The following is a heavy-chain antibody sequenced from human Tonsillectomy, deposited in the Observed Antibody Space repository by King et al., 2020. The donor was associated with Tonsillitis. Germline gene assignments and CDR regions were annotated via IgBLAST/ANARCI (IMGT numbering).Heavy chain of an antibody. CDR1: GFTFSSYW. Sequence: EVQLVESGGGLVQPGGSLRLSCAASGFTFSSYWMHWVRQAPGKGLVWVSRINTDGSHTAYAGSVKGRFIISRDNAKNTIYLEMNSLRVDDTAVYFCARDSFDSSGHYYGIDSWGQGILVTVSS. CDR2: INTDGSHT. V-gene: IGHV3-74*01. D-gene: IGHD3-22*01. J-gene: IGHJ5*01. CDR3: ARDSFDSSGHYYGIDS.